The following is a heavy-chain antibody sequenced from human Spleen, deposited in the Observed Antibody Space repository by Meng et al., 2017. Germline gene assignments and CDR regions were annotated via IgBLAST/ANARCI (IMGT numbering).Heavy chain of an antibody. V-gene: IGHV1-18*01. CDR2: LGAHPGDT. CDR3: ARGTPGRSYCDY. Sequence: QVQPVQSGPEGKKPVASVKVSCKASDYTFTGYGVCWVRQAPGQGLEWMAWLGAHPGDTSHAPKFVGRVTVTADIATATAYMELRSLRSDDTAVYYCARGTPGRSYCDYWGLGTLVTVSS. CDR1: DYTFTGYG. D-gene: IGHD3-10*01. J-gene: IGHJ4*02.